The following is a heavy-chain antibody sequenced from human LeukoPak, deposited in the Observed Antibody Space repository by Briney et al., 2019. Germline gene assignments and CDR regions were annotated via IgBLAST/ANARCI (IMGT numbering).Heavy chain of an antibody. D-gene: IGHD2-15*01. CDR3: ARVLRYCSGGNCYSGGLGYMDV. V-gene: IGHV3-20*04. CDR2: INWNGGST. J-gene: IGHJ6*03. Sequence: GGSLRLSCAASGFTFDDYGLSWVRQAPGKGLEWVSGINWNGGSTGYADSVKGRFTISRDNAKKSLYLQMNSLRAEDTAVYYCARVLRYCSGGNCYSGGLGYMDVWGKGTTVTISS. CDR1: GFTFDDYG.